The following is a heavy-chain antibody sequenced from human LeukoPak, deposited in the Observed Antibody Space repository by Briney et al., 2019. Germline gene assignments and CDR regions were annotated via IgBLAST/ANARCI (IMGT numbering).Heavy chain of an antibody. J-gene: IGHJ1*01. D-gene: IGHD3-22*01. CDR2: FDPEDGET. V-gene: IGHV1-24*01. CDR1: GYTLTELS. CDR3: ATDLFGRVTMIVSPSFQH. Sequence: ASVKVSFTVSGYTLTELSMHWVRQAPGKGLEWMGGFDPEDGETIYAQKFQGRVTMTEDTSTDTAYMELSSLRSEDTAVYYCATDLFGRVTMIVSPSFQHWGQGTLVTVSS.